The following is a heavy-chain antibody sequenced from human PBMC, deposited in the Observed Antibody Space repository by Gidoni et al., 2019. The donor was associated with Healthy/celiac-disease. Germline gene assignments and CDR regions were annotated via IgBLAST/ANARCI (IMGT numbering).Heavy chain of an antibody. CDR3: ASLYYYDSSGPPYYYGMDV. D-gene: IGHD3-22*01. Sequence: EVQLVESGGGLVQPGGSLRISCAASGFTFSSYSMNWVRQAPGKGLEWVSYISSSSSTIYYADSVKGRFTISRDNAKNSLYLQMNSLRAEDTAVYYCASLYYYDSSGPPYYYGMDVWGQGTTVTVSS. J-gene: IGHJ6*02. CDR1: GFTFSSYS. CDR2: ISSSSSTI. V-gene: IGHV3-48*01.